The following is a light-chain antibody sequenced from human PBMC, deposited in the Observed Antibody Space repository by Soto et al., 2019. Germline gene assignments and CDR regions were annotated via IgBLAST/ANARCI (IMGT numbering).Light chain of an antibody. V-gene: IGKV3-20*01. CDR2: GTY. CDR1: QSVGNSY. CDR3: QQWRSSPLS. J-gene: IGKJ4*01. Sequence: EIGWTQSPGTLSLSPGEGATLSCRASQSVGNSYVAWYQKKPGQAPRLLISGTYSRATGIPDRFRGSGSDTDFTLTITSLEPEDFAVYYCQQWRSSPLSFGAGTKIEMK.